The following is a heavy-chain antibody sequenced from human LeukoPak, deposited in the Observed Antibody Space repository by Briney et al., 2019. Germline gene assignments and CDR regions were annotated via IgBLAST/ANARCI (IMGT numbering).Heavy chain of an antibody. CDR3: ARGNYYGMDV. CDR2: INSDGTTT. V-gene: IGHV3-74*01. Sequence: TGGSLRLSCAASGFTFTSYWMHWVRQAPGKGLLWVSRINSDGTTTYYADSVKGRFNISRDNAKDSLYLQVNSLRAEDTAVYYCARGNYYGMDVWGQGTTVTVYS. J-gene: IGHJ6*02. CDR1: GFTFTSYW.